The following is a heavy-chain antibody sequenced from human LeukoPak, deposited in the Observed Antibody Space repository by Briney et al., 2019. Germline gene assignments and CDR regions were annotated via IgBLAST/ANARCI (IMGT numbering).Heavy chain of an antibody. CDR3: ARNSMGAEDY. D-gene: IGHD1-26*01. Sequence: SDTLSLTCAVSGYSISSSNWWGWIRPPPGKGLEWIGYIYYSGSTNYNPSLKSRVTMSVDTSKNQFSLKLSSVTALDTAVYYCARNSMGAEDYWGQGTLVTVSS. CDR2: IYYSGST. CDR1: GYSISSSNW. J-gene: IGHJ4*02. V-gene: IGHV4-28*06.